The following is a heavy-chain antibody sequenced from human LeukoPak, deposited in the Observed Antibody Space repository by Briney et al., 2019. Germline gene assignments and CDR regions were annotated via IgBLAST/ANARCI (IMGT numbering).Heavy chain of an antibody. J-gene: IGHJ4*02. V-gene: IGHV4-39*01. D-gene: IGHD3-3*01. CDR3: ARQCPFYDFWSGYYDGPGYFDY. CDR2: IYYSGST. Sequence: PSETLSLTCTVSGGSISSSSYYWGWIRQPPGKGLEWIGSIYYSGSTYYNPSLKSRVTISVDTSKNQFSLKLSSVTAADTAVYYCARQCPFYDFWSGYYDGPGYFDYWGQGTLVTVSS. CDR1: GGSISSSSYY.